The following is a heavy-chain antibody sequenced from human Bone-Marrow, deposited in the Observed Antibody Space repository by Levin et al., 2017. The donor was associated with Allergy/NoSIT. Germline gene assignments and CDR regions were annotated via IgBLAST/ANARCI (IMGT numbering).Heavy chain of an antibody. V-gene: IGHV3-21*01. J-gene: IGHJ4*02. CDR1: GFTFSSYS. CDR2: ISGSTSYR. Sequence: PGGSLRLSCAGSGFTFSSYSMNWVRQAPGKGLEWVASISGSTSYRYYADSVKGRFTISRDNGKNSLYLQMDSLRAEDTAVYYCARDRLAPRYWGQGTLVTVSS. CDR3: ARDRLAPRY. D-gene: IGHD2-21*01.